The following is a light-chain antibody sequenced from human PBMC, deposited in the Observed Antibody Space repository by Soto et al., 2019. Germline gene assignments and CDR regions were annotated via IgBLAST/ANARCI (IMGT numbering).Light chain of an antibody. Sequence: DIQMTQSPSSLSASVGDRVTITCRASQGISNHLAWYQQQPGKAPKLLIYVASTFQTGVPSRFSGSGSGTDFTLTISSLQPEDVATYYCQQYNTAPRTFGEGTKVEIK. CDR2: VAS. CDR3: QQYNTAPRT. J-gene: IGKJ4*01. V-gene: IGKV1-27*01. CDR1: QGISNH.